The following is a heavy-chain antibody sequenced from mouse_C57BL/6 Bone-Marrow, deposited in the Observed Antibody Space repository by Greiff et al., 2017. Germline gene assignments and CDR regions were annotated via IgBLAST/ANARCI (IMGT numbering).Heavy chain of an antibody. CDR2: IDPETGGT. Sequence: VQLQQSGAELVRPGASVTLSCKASGYTFTDYEMHWVKQTPVHGLEWIGAIDPETGGTAYNQKFKGKAILTADKSSSTAYMGLRRLTSEDSAVYYCTSPDWYFDVWGTGTTVTVSS. J-gene: IGHJ1*03. V-gene: IGHV1-15*01. CDR1: GYTFTDYE. CDR3: TSPDWYFDV.